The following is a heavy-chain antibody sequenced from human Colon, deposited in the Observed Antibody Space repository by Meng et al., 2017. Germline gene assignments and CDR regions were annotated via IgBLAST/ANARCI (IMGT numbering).Heavy chain of an antibody. CDR3: TRGEVAGSFDY. Sequence: GGSLRLSCAASGFTFSSYWMSWVRQAPGKGLEWVAHIKQDGSGEYYVDSVKGRFTISRDNAKNSLSLQMNSLIAEATSVSYCTRGEVAGSFDYWGQGTLVTVSS. CDR2: IKQDGSGE. D-gene: IGHD6-19*01. J-gene: IGHJ4*02. CDR1: GFTFSSYW. V-gene: IGHV3-7*01.